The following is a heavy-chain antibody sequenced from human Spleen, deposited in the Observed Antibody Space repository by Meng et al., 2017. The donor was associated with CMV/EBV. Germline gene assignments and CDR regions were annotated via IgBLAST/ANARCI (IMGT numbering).Heavy chain of an antibody. D-gene: IGHD3-22*01. V-gene: IGHV3-23*01. CDR3: TRARYYYDTNAYYSGF. Sequence: GESLKISCAASGFTFSSYWMSWVLQAPGKGLEWVSAISTSGGSTYYADSIKGRFTISRDDSKNTLFLQMNRLRADDTAIYYCTRARYYYDTNAYYSGFWGQGTLVTVSS. CDR1: GFTFSSYW. CDR2: ISTSGGST. J-gene: IGHJ4*02.